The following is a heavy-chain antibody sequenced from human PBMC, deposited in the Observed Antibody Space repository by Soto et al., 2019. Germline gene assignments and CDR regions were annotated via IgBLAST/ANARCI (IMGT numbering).Heavy chain of an antibody. D-gene: IGHD3-10*01. V-gene: IGHV1-18*01. CDR1: GYTFTSYG. J-gene: IGHJ6*02. CDR2: ISAYNGNT. Sequence: QVQLVQSGAEVKKPGASVKVSCKASGYTFTSYGISWVRQAPGQGLEWMGWISAYNGNTNYAQKLQGRVTMTTDTSTSTAYMELRSLRSDDTAVYYCARDRNYYGSGSYYTYYFYGMDVWGQGTTVTVSS. CDR3: ARDRNYYGSGSYYTYYFYGMDV.